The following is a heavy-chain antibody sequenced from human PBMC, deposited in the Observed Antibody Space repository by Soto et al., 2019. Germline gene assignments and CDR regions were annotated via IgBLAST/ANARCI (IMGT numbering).Heavy chain of an antibody. Sequence: ASVKVSCKASGYTFTSYDINWVRQATGQGLEWMGWMNPNSGNTGYAQKFQGRVTMTRNASISTAYMELSSLRSEDTAVYYCARGQGLVRWGGYYYGMDVWGQGTTVTVSS. CDR3: ARGQGLVRWGGYYYGMDV. J-gene: IGHJ6*02. CDR1: GYTFTSYD. V-gene: IGHV1-8*01. D-gene: IGHD1-1*01. CDR2: MNPNSGNT.